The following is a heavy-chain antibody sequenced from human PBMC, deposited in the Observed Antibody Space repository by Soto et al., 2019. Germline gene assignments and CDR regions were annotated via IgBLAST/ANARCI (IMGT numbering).Heavy chain of an antibody. V-gene: IGHV4-34*01. D-gene: IGHD3-22*01. CDR1: GGSFSGYY. CDR3: ARGSGGYFPTRFDY. J-gene: IGHJ4*02. Sequence: SETLSLTCAVYGGSFSGYYWSWIRQPPGKGLEWIGEINHSGSTNYNPSLKSRVTISVDTSKNQFSLKLSSVTAADTAVYYCARGSGGYFPTRFDYWGQGTLVTVSS. CDR2: INHSGST.